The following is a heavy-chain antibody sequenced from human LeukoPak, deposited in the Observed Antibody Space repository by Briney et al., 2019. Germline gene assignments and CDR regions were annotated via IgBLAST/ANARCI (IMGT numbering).Heavy chain of an antibody. J-gene: IGHJ4*02. CDR3: ARAGRLGGFDY. CDR1: GYTFTYYY. D-gene: IGHD3-10*01. V-gene: IGHV1-46*01. Sequence: ASVKVSCKGSGYTFTYYYIHWVRQAPGQGLEWMGIINPSGGSTSNIQKFQGRVAITRDTSTSTVYMELSSLRSEDTAVYCCARAGRLGGFDYWGQGTLVTVSS. CDR2: INPSGGST.